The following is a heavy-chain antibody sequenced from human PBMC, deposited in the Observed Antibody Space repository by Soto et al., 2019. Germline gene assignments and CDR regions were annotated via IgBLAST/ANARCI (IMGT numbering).Heavy chain of an antibody. V-gene: IGHV1-8*01. CDR3: ARGNLDLTGVWGSYRNPPYYFDT. D-gene: IGHD3-16*02. J-gene: IGHJ4*02. CDR1: VYGFATHD. Sequence: QVQLVQSGAEVRKPGDSVKFSCKASVYGFATHDISWVRQAPGQGPEWMGFINPTSGNQRHSQAFRDRLTMSKDTTIAPAYMERSDLVSADTAIYFCARGNLDLTGVWGSYRNPPYYFDTWGQVTLVTV. CDR2: INPTSGNQ.